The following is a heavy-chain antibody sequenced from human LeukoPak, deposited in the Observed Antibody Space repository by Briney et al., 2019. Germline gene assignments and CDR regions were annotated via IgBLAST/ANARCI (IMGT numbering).Heavy chain of an antibody. CDR3: ARLLGWSGPINWFDP. J-gene: IGHJ5*02. D-gene: IGHD3-3*01. Sequence: SETLSLTCTVSGGSISSDYWSWIRQPPGKGLEWIGYVYCSGITNYNPSLKSRVTISVGTSKNHFSLKLTSVTAAGTAVYYCARLLGWSGPINWFDPWGRGTLVTVSS. CDR2: VYCSGIT. CDR1: GGSISSDY. V-gene: IGHV4-59*08.